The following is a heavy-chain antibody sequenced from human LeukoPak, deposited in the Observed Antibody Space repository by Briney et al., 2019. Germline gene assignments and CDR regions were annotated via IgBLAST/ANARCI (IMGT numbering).Heavy chain of an antibody. J-gene: IGHJ4*02. CDR3: ARGRDNYFDY. D-gene: IGHD5-24*01. Sequence: ASVKVSCKASGGTFSSYAISWVRQATGQGLEWMGWMNPNSGNTGYAQKLQGRVTITRDTSISTAYMELSSLRSEDTAVYYCARGRDNYFDYWGQGTLVTVSS. V-gene: IGHV1-8*03. CDR2: MNPNSGNT. CDR1: GGTFSSYA.